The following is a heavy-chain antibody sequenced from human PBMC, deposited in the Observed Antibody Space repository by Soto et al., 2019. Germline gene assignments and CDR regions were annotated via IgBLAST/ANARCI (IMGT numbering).Heavy chain of an antibody. CDR1: GCPFGTTD. CDR2: IDGSGGIT. Sequence: GGSLRLSCAASGCPFGTTDMSWVRQAPGEGLEWVSTIDGSGGITFYADSVKGRFTISRDTSRNTVYLQMNSLRGDDTALYYCVKNSGWFNTWGQGALVTVSS. V-gene: IGHV3-23*01. CDR3: VKNSGWFNT. D-gene: IGHD3-10*01. J-gene: IGHJ5*02.